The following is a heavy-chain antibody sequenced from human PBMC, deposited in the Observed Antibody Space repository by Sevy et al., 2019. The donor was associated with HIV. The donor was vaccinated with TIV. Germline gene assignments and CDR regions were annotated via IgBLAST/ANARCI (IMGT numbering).Heavy chain of an antibody. CDR1: GFTFSSYA. D-gene: IGHD3-10*01. J-gene: IGHJ4*02. Sequence: GGSLRLSCAASGFTFSSYAMSWVRQAPGKGLEWVSAISGSGGSTYYADSVKGRFTISRDNSKKTLYLQMNSLRAEDTAVYYCAKDQDYYGSGSYYYWGQGTLVTVSS. V-gene: IGHV3-23*01. CDR2: ISGSGGST. CDR3: AKDQDYYGSGSYYY.